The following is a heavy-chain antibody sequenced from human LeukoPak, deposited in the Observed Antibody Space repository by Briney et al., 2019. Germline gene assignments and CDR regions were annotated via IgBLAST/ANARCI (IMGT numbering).Heavy chain of an antibody. CDR3: AKKDPRGAYLDWFPDY. CDR2: ISGSGGST. V-gene: IGHV3-23*01. J-gene: IGHJ4*02. Sequence: PGGSLRLSCAASGFTFSSYAMSWVRQAPGKGLEWVSAISGSGGSTYYADSVKGRFTISRDNSKNTLYLQMNSLRAEDTAVYYCAKKDPRGAYLDWFPDYWGQGTLVTVSS. CDR1: GFTFSSYA. D-gene: IGHD3-9*01.